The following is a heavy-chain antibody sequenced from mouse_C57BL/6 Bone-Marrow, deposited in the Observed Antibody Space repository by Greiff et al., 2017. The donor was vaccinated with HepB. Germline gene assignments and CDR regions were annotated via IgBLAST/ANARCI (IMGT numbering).Heavy chain of an antibody. D-gene: IGHD2-1*01. V-gene: IGHV1-82*01. CDR1: GYAFSSSW. Sequence: QVQLQQSGPELVKPGASVKISCKASGYAFSSSWMNWVKQRPGKGLEWIGRIYPGDGDTNYNGKFKGKATLTADKSSSTAYMHLSSLKSEDSAVYFCANFYPWFAYWGQGTLVTVSA. CDR3: ANFYPWFAY. CDR2: IYPGDGDT. J-gene: IGHJ3*01.